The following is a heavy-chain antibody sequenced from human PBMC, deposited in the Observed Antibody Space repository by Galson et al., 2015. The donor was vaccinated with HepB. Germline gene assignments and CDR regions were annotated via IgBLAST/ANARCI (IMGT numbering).Heavy chain of an antibody. CDR2: ISSSSSYI. J-gene: IGHJ4*02. Sequence: SLRLSCAASGFTFSSYSMNWVRQAPGKGLEWVSSISSSSSYIYYADSVKGRFTISRDNAKNSLYLQMNSLRAEDTAVCYCARVPDFWSGYYQSDYWGQGTLVTVSS. V-gene: IGHV3-21*01. D-gene: IGHD3-3*01. CDR1: GFTFSSYS. CDR3: ARVPDFWSGYYQSDY.